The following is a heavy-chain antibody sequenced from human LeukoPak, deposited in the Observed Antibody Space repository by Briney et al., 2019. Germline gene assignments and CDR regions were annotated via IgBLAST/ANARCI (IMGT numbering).Heavy chain of an antibody. CDR2: INTDGTVT. V-gene: IGHV3-74*01. Sequence: PGGSLRLSCAASGHTFSKYWMLWARHAPGKGLESVSRINTDGTVTTYADSVKGRFTVSRDNADNTMFLQMNSVRDEDTAVYYCATKQWLAPPPDSWGQGTPVTVSS. J-gene: IGHJ4*02. CDR3: ATKQWLAPPPDS. D-gene: IGHD6-19*01. CDR1: GHTFSKYW.